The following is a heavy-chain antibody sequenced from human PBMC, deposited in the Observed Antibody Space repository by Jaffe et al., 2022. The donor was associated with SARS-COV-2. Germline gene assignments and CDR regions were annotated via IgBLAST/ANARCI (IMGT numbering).Heavy chain of an antibody. J-gene: IGHJ4*02. D-gene: IGHD3-22*01. V-gene: IGHV7-4-1*02. CDR1: GYSFSTYA. CDR2: INTHTGSP. CDR3: ARTYYDSSGYHSRRFDQ. Sequence: QVQLVQSGSELKKPGASVKVSCKASGYSFSTYAMNWVRQAPGQGLEWMGWINTHTGSPTYAQGFTGRFVFSLDTSVTTAYLQINSLKAEDTAVYFCARTYYDSSGYHSRRFDQWGQGTLVTVSS.